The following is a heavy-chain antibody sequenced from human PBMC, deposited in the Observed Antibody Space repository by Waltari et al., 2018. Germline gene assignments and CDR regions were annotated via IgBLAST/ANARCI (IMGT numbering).Heavy chain of an antibody. J-gene: IGHJ5*02. CDR3: VREVVGTDNWFDP. Sequence: EVDLVESGGGLVKPGGSLRLSCAASGFTFNSYTIHWVRQVPGKGLELVSSISSQSSYIYYADSVKGRFTIFRDNAKNSLYLQMSSLRVDDTAVYYCVREVVGTDNWFDPWGQGTLVTVSS. CDR1: GFTFNSYT. CDR2: ISSQSSYI. V-gene: IGHV3-21*01. D-gene: IGHD2-15*01.